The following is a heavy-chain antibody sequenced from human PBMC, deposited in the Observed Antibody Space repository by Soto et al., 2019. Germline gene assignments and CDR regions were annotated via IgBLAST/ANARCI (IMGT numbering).Heavy chain of an antibody. CDR3: AADGVYYDILTGRSQSFDY. V-gene: IGHV1-58*01. Sequence: SVKVSCKASGFTFTSSAVQWVRQARGQRLEWIGWIVVGSGNTNYAQKFQERVTITRDMSTSTAYMELSSLRSEDTAVYYCAADGVYYDILTGRSQSFDYWGQETLVTVS. D-gene: IGHD3-9*01. J-gene: IGHJ4*02. CDR2: IVVGSGNT. CDR1: GFTFTSSA.